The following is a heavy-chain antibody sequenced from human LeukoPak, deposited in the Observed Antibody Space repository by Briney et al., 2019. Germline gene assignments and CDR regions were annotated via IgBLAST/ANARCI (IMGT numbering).Heavy chain of an antibody. D-gene: IGHD2-2*01. V-gene: IGHV1-18*01. Sequence: ASVKVSCKASGYTFTSYGISWVRQAPGQGLEWMGWISAYNGNTNYAQKLQGRVTMTTDTSTSTAYMELRSLRSDDTAVYYCASSIVVVPAAHYYYYGMDVWAKGPRSPSP. CDR3: ASSIVVVPAAHYYYYGMDV. CDR1: GYTFTSYG. J-gene: IGHJ6*02. CDR2: ISAYNGNT.